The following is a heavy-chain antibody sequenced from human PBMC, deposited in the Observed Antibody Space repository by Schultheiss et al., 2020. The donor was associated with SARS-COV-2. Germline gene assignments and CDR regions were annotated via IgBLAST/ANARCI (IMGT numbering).Heavy chain of an antibody. V-gene: IGHV1-2*02. Sequence: ASVKVSCKASGYTFTGYYMHWVRQAPGQGLEWMGWINPNSGGTNYAQKFQGRVTITADESTSTAYMELSSLRSEDTAVYYCARKKWELLEGDAFDIWGQGTMVTVSS. CDR2: INPNSGGT. CDR1: GYTFTGYY. D-gene: IGHD1-26*01. J-gene: IGHJ3*02. CDR3: ARKKWELLEGDAFDI.